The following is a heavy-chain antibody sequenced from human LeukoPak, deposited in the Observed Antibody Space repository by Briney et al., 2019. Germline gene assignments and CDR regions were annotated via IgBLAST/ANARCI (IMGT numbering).Heavy chain of an antibody. D-gene: IGHD3/OR15-3a*01. J-gene: IGHJ3*02. CDR1: GFTFSSYA. CDR3: ARDGRESAFDI. Sequence: GRSLRLSCAASGFTFSSYAMHWVRQAPGKGLEWVAVISYDGSNKYYADSVKGRFTISRDNSKNTLYLQMNSLRAEDTAVYYCARDGRESAFDIWCQGAMVTVSS. V-gene: IGHV3-30-3*01. CDR2: ISYDGSNK.